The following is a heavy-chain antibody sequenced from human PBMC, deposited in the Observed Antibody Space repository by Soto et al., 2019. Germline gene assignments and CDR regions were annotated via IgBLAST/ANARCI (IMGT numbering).Heavy chain of an antibody. CDR3: ARGRRRAAAGKDYYYYYYMDV. V-gene: IGHV4-31*03. CDR2: IYYSGST. CDR1: GGSISSGGYY. Sequence: QVQLQESGPGLVKPSQTLSLTCTVSGGSISSGGYYWSWIRQHPGKGLEWIGYIYYSGSTYYNPALKSRVTISVDTSKNQFSLKLSSVTAADTAVYYCARGRRRAAAGKDYYYYYYMDVWCKGTTVTVSS. D-gene: IGHD6-13*01. J-gene: IGHJ6*03.